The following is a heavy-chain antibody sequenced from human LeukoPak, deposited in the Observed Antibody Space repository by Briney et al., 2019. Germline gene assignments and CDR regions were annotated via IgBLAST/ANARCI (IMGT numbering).Heavy chain of an antibody. CDR2: IKQDGSEK. Sequence: PGGSLRLSCAASGFTFSSYWMSWVRQAPGKGLEWVANIKQDGSEKYYVDSVKGRFTISRDNAKNSLYLQMNSLRAEDTAVYYCARDLDSSGWYVTYWGQGTLVTVSS. CDR1: GFTFSSYW. V-gene: IGHV3-7*01. D-gene: IGHD6-19*01. J-gene: IGHJ4*02. CDR3: ARDLDSSGWYVTY.